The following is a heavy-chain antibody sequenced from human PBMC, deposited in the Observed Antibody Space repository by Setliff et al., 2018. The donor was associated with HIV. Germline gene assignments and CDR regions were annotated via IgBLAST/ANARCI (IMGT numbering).Heavy chain of an antibody. D-gene: IGHD1-26*01. J-gene: IGHJ4*02. V-gene: IGHV3-48*04. CDR3: ARWGSGSYERVFDY. Sequence: GGSLRLSCAASGFTLSGYWLSWVRQAPGKGLEWVSYISSSSSTIYYADSVKGRFTISRDNANNLVYLQMNSLRVEDTAVYFCARWGSGSYERVFDYWGQGMLVTVSS. CDR2: ISSSSSTI. CDR1: GFTLSGYW.